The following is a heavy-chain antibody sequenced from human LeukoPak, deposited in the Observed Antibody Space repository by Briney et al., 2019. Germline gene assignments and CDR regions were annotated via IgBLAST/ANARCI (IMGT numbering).Heavy chain of an antibody. CDR1: GGSFSGYY. D-gene: IGHD1-26*01. V-gene: IGHV4-34*01. CDR2: INNSGST. J-gene: IGHJ6*02. Sequence: PSGTLSLTCAVYGGSFSGYYWSWIRQPPGKGLEWIGEINNSGSTNYNPSLKSRVTISVDTSKNQFSLKLSSVTAADTAVYYCASRSSGYYYGMDVWGQGTTVTVSS. CDR3: ASRSSGYYYGMDV.